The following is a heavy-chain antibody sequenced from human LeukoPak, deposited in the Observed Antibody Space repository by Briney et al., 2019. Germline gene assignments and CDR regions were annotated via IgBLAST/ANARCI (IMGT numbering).Heavy chain of an antibody. D-gene: IGHD6-25*01. Sequence: SETLSLTCAVSGDSISSSHWWSWVRQSPGKGLEWIGEIYHSGNTNYDPSLKSRVAISLDKSSNQFSLRLTSVTAADTAIYYCAKDFSSASYTYYYYYMDVWGKGTTVTVSS. CDR2: IYHSGNT. CDR1: GDSISSSHW. CDR3: AKDFSSASYTYYYYYMDV. V-gene: IGHV4-4*02. J-gene: IGHJ6*03.